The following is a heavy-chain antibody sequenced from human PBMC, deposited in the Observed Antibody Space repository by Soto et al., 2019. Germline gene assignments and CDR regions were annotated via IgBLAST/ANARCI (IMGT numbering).Heavy chain of an antibody. V-gene: IGHV3-64*01. Sequence: EVQLVESGGGLVQPGGSLRLSCAASGFTFSSYAMHWVRQAPGKGLEYVSAISSNGGSTYYANSVKDRFTISRDNSKNTLYLQLCSLRAEDMAVYYCARNVYRNTAFDYWGQGTLVTVSS. J-gene: IGHJ4*02. D-gene: IGHD2-21*02. CDR2: ISSNGGST. CDR3: ARNVYRNTAFDY. CDR1: GFTFSSYA.